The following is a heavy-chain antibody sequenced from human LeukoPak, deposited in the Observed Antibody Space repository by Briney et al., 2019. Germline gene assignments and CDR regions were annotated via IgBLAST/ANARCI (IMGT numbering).Heavy chain of an antibody. CDR2: IYSGGST. Sequence: QSGGSLRLSCAASGFTVSSNYMSWVRQAPGKGLEWVSVIYSGGSTSYADSVKGRFTISRDNSKNTLYPQMNSLRAEDTAVYYCASRATVTTDRFWFDPWGQGTLVTVSS. V-gene: IGHV3-53*01. CDR1: GFTVSSNY. CDR3: ASRATVTTDRFWFDP. J-gene: IGHJ5*02. D-gene: IGHD4-11*01.